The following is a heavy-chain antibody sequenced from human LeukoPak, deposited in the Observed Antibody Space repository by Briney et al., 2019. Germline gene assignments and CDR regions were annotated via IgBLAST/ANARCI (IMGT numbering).Heavy chain of an antibody. D-gene: IGHD2-2*01. J-gene: IGHJ6*04. CDR3: ARDAPNCSGTSCPSRDRYYYGMDV. Sequence: SETLSLTCAVYGGSISGYYWSWIRQPPGKGLEWIGEINHSGSTNYNPSLKSRVTISVDTSKNQFSLKLSSVTAADTAVYYCARDAPNCSGTSCPSRDRYYYGMDVWGKGTTVTVSS. V-gene: IGHV4-34*01. CDR1: GGSISGYY. CDR2: INHSGST.